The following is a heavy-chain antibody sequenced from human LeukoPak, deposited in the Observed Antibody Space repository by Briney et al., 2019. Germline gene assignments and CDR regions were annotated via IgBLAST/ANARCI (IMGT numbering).Heavy chain of an antibody. Sequence: LETLSLTCTVSGGSISSSSYYWGWIRQPPGKGLEWIGSIYYSGSSYYNPSLKSRVTISVDTSKNQFSLKLSSVTAADTAVYYCARLRASSGYYYYYGMDVWGQGTTVTVSS. J-gene: IGHJ6*02. CDR2: IYYSGSS. CDR1: GGSISSSSYY. V-gene: IGHV4-39*01. D-gene: IGHD3-22*01. CDR3: ARLRASSGYYYYYGMDV.